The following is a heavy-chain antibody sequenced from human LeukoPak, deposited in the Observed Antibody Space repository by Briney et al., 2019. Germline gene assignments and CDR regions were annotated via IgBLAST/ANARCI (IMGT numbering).Heavy chain of an antibody. J-gene: IGHJ4*02. CDR3: ARKGSNWSTQFDY. V-gene: IGHV4-59*08. Sequence: SETLSLTCTVSGGSISSYYWSWIRQPPGKGLEWIGYIYYSGSTNYNPSLKSRVTISVDTSKKQFSLRLSSVTAADTALYYCARKGSNWSTQFDYWGQGTPVTVSS. CDR1: GGSISSYY. CDR2: IYYSGST. D-gene: IGHD6-13*01.